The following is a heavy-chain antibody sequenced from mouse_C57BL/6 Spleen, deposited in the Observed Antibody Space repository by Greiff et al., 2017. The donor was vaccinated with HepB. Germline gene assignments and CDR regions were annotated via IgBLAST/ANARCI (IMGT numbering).Heavy chain of an antibody. CDR1: GYTFTGYW. CDR3: ARLSYYYGSSYQAWFAY. J-gene: IGHJ3*01. Sequence: VQGVESGAELMKPGASVKLSCKATGYTFTGYWIEWVKQRPGHGLEWIGEILPGSGSTNYNEKFKGKATFTADTSSNTAYMQLSSLTTEDSAIYYCARLSYYYGSSYQAWFAYWGQGTLVTVSA. D-gene: IGHD1-1*01. V-gene: IGHV1-9*01. CDR2: ILPGSGST.